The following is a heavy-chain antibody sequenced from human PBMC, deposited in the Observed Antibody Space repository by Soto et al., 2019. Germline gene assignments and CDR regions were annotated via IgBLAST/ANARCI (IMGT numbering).Heavy chain of an antibody. D-gene: IGHD3-22*01. CDR3: ATRPLLPGAP. Sequence: EVQLVESGGGLIQPGGSLRLSCAASGFTFSSYDMNWVRQAPGKGLEWVSLIYSGGSTYYSDSVKGRFTIFRANSKNTLYLQMSSLRAEDTAVYYCATRPLLPGAPWGQGTMVTVSS. V-gene: IGHV3-53*01. J-gene: IGHJ3*01. CDR1: GFTFSSYD. CDR2: IYSGGST.